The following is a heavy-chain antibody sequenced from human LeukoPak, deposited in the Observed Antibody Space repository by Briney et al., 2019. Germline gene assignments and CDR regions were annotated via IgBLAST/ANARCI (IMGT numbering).Heavy chain of an antibody. D-gene: IGHD3-3*01. CDR3: AKDQTIFGVVSPFDY. Sequence: GGSLGLSCAASGFTFSSYAMSWVRQAPGKGLEWVSAISGSGGSTYYADSVKGRFTISRDNSKNTLYLQMNSLRAEDTAVYYCAKDQTIFGVVSPFDYWGQGTLVTVSS. V-gene: IGHV3-23*01. J-gene: IGHJ4*02. CDR1: GFTFSSYA. CDR2: ISGSGGST.